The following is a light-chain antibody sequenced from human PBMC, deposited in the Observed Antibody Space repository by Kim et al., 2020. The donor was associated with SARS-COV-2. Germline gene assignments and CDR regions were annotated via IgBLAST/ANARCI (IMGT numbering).Light chain of an antibody. J-gene: IGKJ3*01. CDR3: QQYNYLPPLFT. CDR1: QDISNY. V-gene: IGKV1-33*01. Sequence: GGDRVTITCQASQDISNYLNLYQQKPGKAPKLLIYDASKLQRGVPSRFSGSGSGTDFTFTIASLQPEDIATYYCQQYNYLPPLFTFGPGTKVDIK. CDR2: DAS.